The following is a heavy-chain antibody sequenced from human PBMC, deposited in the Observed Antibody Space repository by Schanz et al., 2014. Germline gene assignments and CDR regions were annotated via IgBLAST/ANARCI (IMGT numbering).Heavy chain of an antibody. D-gene: IGHD4-17*01. V-gene: IGHV1-2*02. J-gene: IGHJ6*02. CDR2: INPNSGGT. Sequence: QVLLVQSGGEVAKPGASVRVSCKASGYTFTGYYMNWVRQAPGQGLEWMGWINPNSGGTDYAQKFQGRVTMTSDTSTSTASMGRSRRRSDDTAIYYCARDGGGPTVTTGYYGMDVWGQGTTVTVSS. CDR3: ARDGGGPTVTTGYYGMDV. CDR1: GYTFTGYY.